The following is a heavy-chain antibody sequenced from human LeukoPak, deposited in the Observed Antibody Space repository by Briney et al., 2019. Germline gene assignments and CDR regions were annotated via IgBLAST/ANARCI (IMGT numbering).Heavy chain of an antibody. CDR3: ARESRVERDDF. CDR2: ISASNGDT. D-gene: IGHD1-1*01. V-gene: IGHV1-18*01. CDR1: GYTFTNYG. Sequence: ASVKVSCKASGYTFTNYGITWVRQAPGQGLEWMGWISASNGDTHYSEKFQDRITVTTDTSTSTAYMELRSLVSDDTAVYYCARESRVERDDFWGQGTLITVSS. J-gene: IGHJ4*02.